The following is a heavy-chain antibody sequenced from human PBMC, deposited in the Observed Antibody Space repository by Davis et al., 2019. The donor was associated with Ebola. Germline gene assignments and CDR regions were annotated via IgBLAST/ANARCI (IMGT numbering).Heavy chain of an antibody. D-gene: IGHD5-18*01. CDR2: ISYDGSNK. CDR3: AKVRGYSYPFDY. V-gene: IGHV3-30*18. Sequence: PGRSLRLSCAASGFTFSTYVMHWVRQAPGKGLEWVAVISYDGSNKYYADSVKGRFTISRDNSKNTLYLQMNSLRAEDTAVYYCAKVRGYSYPFDYWGQGTLVTVSS. J-gene: IGHJ4*02. CDR1: GFTFSTYV.